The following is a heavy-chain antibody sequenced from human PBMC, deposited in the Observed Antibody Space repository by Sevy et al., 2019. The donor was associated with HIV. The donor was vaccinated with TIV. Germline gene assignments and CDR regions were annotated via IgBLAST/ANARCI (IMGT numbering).Heavy chain of an antibody. CDR2: IYPGDSDS. D-gene: IGHD1-1*01. CDR3: TRATAGTAPNYSYYTMDV. J-gene: IGHJ6*02. CDR1: GYIFTNYW. Sequence: GESLKISCKGSGYIFTNYWIGWVRQLPGKGLEWMGVIYPGDSDSRYSPSFQGQVTMSADKSNSTAYLQWSSLKASDTAIYFCTRATAGTAPNYSYYTMDVWGQGTTVTVSS. V-gene: IGHV5-51*01.